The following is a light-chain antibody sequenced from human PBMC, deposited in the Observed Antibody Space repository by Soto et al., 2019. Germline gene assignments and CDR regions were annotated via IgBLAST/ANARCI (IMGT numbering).Light chain of an antibody. Sequence: QSALTQPASVSGSPGQSITTSCTGTSSDVGSYNLVSWYQQHPGKAPKLMIYEGSKRPSGVSNRFSGSKSGNTASLTISGLQAEDEADYYCCSYAGSSTYVFGTGTNVTVL. V-gene: IGLV2-23*01. CDR2: EGS. J-gene: IGLJ1*01. CDR3: CSYAGSSTYV. CDR1: SSDVGSYNL.